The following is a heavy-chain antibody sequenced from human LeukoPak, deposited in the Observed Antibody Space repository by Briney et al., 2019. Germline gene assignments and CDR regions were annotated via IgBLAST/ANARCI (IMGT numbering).Heavy chain of an antibody. CDR2: INHSGST. CDR1: GGSFSGYY. D-gene: IGHD1-1*01. Sequence: SETLSLTCAVYGGSFSGYYWSWIRQPPGKGLEWIGEINHSGSTNYNPSLKSRVTISVDTSKNQFSLKLSSVAAADTAVYYCARDRLQLQSWGQGTLVTVSS. J-gene: IGHJ5*02. CDR3: ARDRLQLQS. V-gene: IGHV4-34*01.